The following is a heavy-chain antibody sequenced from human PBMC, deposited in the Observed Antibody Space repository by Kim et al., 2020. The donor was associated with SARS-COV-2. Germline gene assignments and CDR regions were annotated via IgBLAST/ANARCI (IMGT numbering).Heavy chain of an antibody. V-gene: IGHV3-15*01. Sequence: GGSLRLSCAASGFTFSNAWMSWVRQAPGKGLEWVGRIKSKTDGGTTDYAAPVKGRFTISRDDSKNTLYLQMNSLKTEDTAVYYCTTDLVDTAMERYYYYYGMDVWGQGTTVTVSS. CDR3: TTDLVDTAMERYYYYYGMDV. J-gene: IGHJ6*02. D-gene: IGHD5-18*01. CDR1: GFTFSNAW. CDR2: IKSKTDGGTT.